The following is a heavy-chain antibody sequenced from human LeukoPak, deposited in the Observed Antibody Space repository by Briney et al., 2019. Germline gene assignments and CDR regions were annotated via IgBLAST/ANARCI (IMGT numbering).Heavy chain of an antibody. J-gene: IGHJ4*02. Sequence: ASVKVFCKASGYTFTSYGISWVRQAPGQGLEWMGWISPYNGNTNYAQKLQGRVTMTTDTSTTTAYMELRSLRSDDTAVYYCAREMATIVNQFDYWGQGTLVTVSS. CDR3: AREMATIVNQFDY. CDR2: ISPYNGNT. V-gene: IGHV1-18*01. D-gene: IGHD5-24*01. CDR1: GYTFTSYG.